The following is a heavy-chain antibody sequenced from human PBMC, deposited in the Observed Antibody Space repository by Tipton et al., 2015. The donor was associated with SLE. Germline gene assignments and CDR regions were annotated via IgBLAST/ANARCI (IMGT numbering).Heavy chain of an antibody. V-gene: IGHV4-61*01. Sequence: TLSLTCTVSGGSVSSGSYYWSWIRQPPGKGLEWIGYIYYSGSTNYNPSLKSRVTISVDTSKNQFSLKLSSVTAADTAVYYCASQGRRKYSSSTESFDYWGQGTLVTVSS. J-gene: IGHJ4*02. CDR2: IYYSGST. D-gene: IGHD6-6*01. CDR3: ASQGRRKYSSSTESFDY. CDR1: GGSVSSGSYY.